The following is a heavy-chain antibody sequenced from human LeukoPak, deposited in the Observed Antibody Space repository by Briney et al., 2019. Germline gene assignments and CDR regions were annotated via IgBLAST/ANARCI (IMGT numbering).Heavy chain of an antibody. CDR3: ARDTIAVAAPTGYYFDY. CDR1: GYTFTGYY. D-gene: IGHD6-19*01. J-gene: IGHJ4*02. V-gene: IGHV1-2*04. Sequence: ASVKVSCKASGYTFTGYYMHWVRQAPGQGLEWMGWINPNSGGTNYAQKFQGWVTMTRDTSISTAYMELSRLRSDDTAVYYCARDTIAVAAPTGYYFDYWGQGTLATVSS. CDR2: INPNSGGT.